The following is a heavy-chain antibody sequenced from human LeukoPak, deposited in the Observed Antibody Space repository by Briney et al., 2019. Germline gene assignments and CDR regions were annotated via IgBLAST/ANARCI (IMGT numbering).Heavy chain of an antibody. CDR3: ARATYDTLTGYIRHDAFDI. CDR2: INPSGGST. D-gene: IGHD3-9*01. CDR1: GYTFTSYY. V-gene: IGHV1-46*01. J-gene: IGHJ3*02. Sequence: ASVKVSCKASGYTFTSYYMHWVRQAPGQGLEWMGIINPSGGSTSYAQKFQGRVTMTRDTSTSTVYMELSSLRSEDTAVYYCARATYDTLTGYIRHDAFDIWGQGTMVTVSS.